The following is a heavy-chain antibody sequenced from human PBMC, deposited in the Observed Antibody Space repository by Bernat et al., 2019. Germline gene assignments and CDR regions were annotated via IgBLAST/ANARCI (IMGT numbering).Heavy chain of an antibody. D-gene: IGHD1-1*01. Sequence: EVQLVESGGGLVKPGGSLRLSCAASGFTFSNAWMSWVRQAPGKGLEWVGRIKSKTDGGTTDYAAPVKGRFTISRDDSKNTLYLQMNSLTSEDTAVYYCARDLLLERGGWFDPWGQGTLVTISS. V-gene: IGHV3-15*01. CDR3: ARDLLLERGGWFDP. J-gene: IGHJ5*02. CDR2: IKSKTDGGTT. CDR1: GFTFSNAW.